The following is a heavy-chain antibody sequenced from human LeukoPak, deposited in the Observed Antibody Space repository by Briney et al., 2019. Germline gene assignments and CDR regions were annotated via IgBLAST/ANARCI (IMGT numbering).Heavy chain of an antibody. Sequence: SETLSLTCGVSGYSISSGHYWAWIRQPPGEGLEWIASIYNSGTTYSNPSLQSRISLSVDTSKNQFSLNLTSVTAADTAVYYCARDPALTFNWFDPWGQGILVTVSS. CDR1: GYSISSGHY. CDR3: ARDPALTFNWFDP. J-gene: IGHJ5*02. V-gene: IGHV4-38-2*02. CDR2: IYNSGTT. D-gene: IGHD2-21*02.